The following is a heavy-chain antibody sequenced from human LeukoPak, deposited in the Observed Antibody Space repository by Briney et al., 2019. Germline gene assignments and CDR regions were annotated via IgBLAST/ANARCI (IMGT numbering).Heavy chain of an antibody. Sequence: GGFLRLSCAASGFSASSNYISWVRQAPGKGLEWVSVIYSGGSTKYADSVKARFTISRDNSKNTVYLQMNSLRAEDTAVYYCARATLDNWGQGTLVTVSS. CDR3: ARATLDN. CDR2: IYSGGST. J-gene: IGHJ4*02. V-gene: IGHV3-53*01. CDR1: GFSASSNY.